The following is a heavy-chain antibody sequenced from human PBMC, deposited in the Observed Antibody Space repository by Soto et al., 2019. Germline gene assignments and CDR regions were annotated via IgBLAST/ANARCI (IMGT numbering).Heavy chain of an antibody. D-gene: IGHD3-22*01. V-gene: IGHV3-23*01. CDR3: VKDDGGYPSTAPH. J-gene: IGHJ4*02. Sequence: EVQLLESGGGLVQPGGSLRLSCAASGITISNYPMSWVRKAPGKGLDWVSGISGSGDRTYYADSATGRFIISKDISKNSLSLQLDNLGVEDTAVYFCVKDDGGYPSTAPHWGQRTLVTVSS. CDR1: GITISNYP. CDR2: ISGSGDRT.